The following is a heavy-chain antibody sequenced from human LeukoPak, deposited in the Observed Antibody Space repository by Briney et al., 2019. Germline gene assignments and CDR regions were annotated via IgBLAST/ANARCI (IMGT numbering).Heavy chain of an antibody. CDR1: GGSISSYY. D-gene: IGHD6-19*01. V-gene: IGHV4-59*01. CDR3: ARGVPVAGTGYYFDY. J-gene: IGHJ4*02. CDR2: IYYSGST. Sequence: PSETPSLTCTVSGGSISSYYWSWIRQPPGKGLEWIGYIYYSGSTNYNPSLKSRVTISVDTSKNQFSLKLSSVTAADTAVYYCARGVPVAGTGYYFDYWGQGTLVTVSS.